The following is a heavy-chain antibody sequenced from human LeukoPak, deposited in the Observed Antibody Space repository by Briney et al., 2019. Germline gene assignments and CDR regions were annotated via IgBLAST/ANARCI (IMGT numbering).Heavy chain of an antibody. CDR1: GFTFSNAW. V-gene: IGHV3-15*01. CDR3: TTRIMVTLGGG. D-gene: IGHD3-16*01. CDR2: IKSQTDGGTT. J-gene: IGHJ4*02. Sequence: PGGSLRLSWAASGFTFSNAWVTWVRQAPGEGLEWVGRIKSQTDGGTTDYGAPVKGRFTISRDDSKSTLYLQMNSLETEDTAVYYCTTRIMVTLGGGWGQGTLVTVSS.